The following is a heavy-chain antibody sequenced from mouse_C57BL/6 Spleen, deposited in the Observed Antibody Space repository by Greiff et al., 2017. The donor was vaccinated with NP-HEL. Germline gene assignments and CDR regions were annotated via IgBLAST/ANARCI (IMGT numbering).Heavy chain of an antibody. Sequence: EVQLQQSGAELVRPGASVKLSCTASDFNIKDYYMHWVKQRPEQGLEWIGRIDPEDGDTEYAPKFQGKATMTADTSSNTAYMQLSSLTSEDTAVYYWTTVTYGYGEDYWGQGTTLTVSS. CDR3: TTVTYGYGEDY. V-gene: IGHV14-1*01. D-gene: IGHD2-2*01. J-gene: IGHJ2*01. CDR2: IDPEDGDT. CDR1: DFNIKDYY.